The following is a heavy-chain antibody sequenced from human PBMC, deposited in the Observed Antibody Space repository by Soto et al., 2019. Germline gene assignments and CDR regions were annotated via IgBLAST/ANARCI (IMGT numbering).Heavy chain of an antibody. V-gene: IGHV3-23*01. CDR3: AKSIGPDYGYSNWYFDL. Sequence: EVQLLESGGGLVQPGGSLRLSCAASGFTFGGNAMSWVRQAPGKGLEWVSGLSGSGVSKYYAASVRGRFTISRDKWKNTLFLQMNSLRAEDTAVYYCAKSIGPDYGYSNWYFDLWGRGTLVTVSS. CDR2: LSGSGVSK. D-gene: IGHD4-17*01. J-gene: IGHJ2*01. CDR1: GFTFGGNA.